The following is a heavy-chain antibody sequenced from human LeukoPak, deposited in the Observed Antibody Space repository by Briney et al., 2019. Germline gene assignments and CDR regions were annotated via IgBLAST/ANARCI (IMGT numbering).Heavy chain of an antibody. CDR3: ARGVRYFDWLSPDAFDI. Sequence: ASVKVSCKASGYTFTSYGISWVRQAPGQGLEWMGWISAYNGNTNYAQKLQGRVTMTADTSTSTAYMELSRLRSDDTAVYYCARGVRYFDWLSPDAFDIWGQGTMVTVSS. CDR1: GYTFTSYG. D-gene: IGHD3-9*01. CDR2: ISAYNGNT. V-gene: IGHV1-18*01. J-gene: IGHJ3*02.